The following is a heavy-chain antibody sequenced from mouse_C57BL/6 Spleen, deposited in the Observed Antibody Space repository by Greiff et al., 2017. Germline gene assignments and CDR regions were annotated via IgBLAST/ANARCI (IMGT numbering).Heavy chain of an antibody. CDR1: GFTFSDYY. D-gene: IGHD2-3*01. V-gene: IGHV5-16*01. CDR2: ITYDGSST. Sequence: GMLVESEGGLVQPGSSMKLSCTASGFTFSDYYMAWVRQVPEKGLEWVANITYDGSSTYYLDSLKSRFIISRDNAKNILYLQMSSLKSEDTATYYCARASRWLLLDYWGQGTTLTVSS. CDR3: ARASRWLLLDY. J-gene: IGHJ2*01.